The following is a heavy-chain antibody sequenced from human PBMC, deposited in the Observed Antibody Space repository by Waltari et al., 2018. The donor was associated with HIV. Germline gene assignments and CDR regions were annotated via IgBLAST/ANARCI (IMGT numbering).Heavy chain of an antibody. J-gene: IGHJ2*01. V-gene: IGHV4-39*01. CDR1: GGSVSSSSYF. D-gene: IGHD1-26*01. CDR3: ARHALRVGAAYWNFDL. CDR2: IYYTGRA. Sequence: QLQLQESGPGLVKPSETLSLTCTVSGGSVSSSSYFWGWIRQPPGKGLEWVGRIYYTGRAYDNPSLKSRVTISVDTSKNQFSLKVTSVTAADTAVYYCARHALRVGAAYWNFDLWGRGTLVTVSS.